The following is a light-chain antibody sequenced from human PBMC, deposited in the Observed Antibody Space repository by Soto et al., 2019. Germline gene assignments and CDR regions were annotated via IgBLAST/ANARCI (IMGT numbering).Light chain of an antibody. J-gene: IGKJ4*01. Sequence: EIVLTQSPATLSLSPGERATLSCRASQSVSSYLAWYQQKPGQAPRLLIYDASNRATGIPARFSGSGSGTDFTLTISSLAPEDFAVYYCQQRSNWPHLTFGGGTKVDSK. CDR1: QSVSSY. CDR2: DAS. V-gene: IGKV3-11*01. CDR3: QQRSNWPHLT.